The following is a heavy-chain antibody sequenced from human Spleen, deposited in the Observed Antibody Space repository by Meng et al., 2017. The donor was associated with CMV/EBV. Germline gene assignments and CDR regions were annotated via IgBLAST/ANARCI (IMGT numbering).Heavy chain of an antibody. CDR3: AKDKGGNSGPEDY. V-gene: IGHV3-23*01. D-gene: IGHD4-23*01. CDR1: GFTFSSYA. CDR2: ISGSGGST. Sequence: ASGFTFSSYAMSWVRQAPGKGLEWVSAISGSGGSTYYADSVKGRFTISRDNSKNTLYLQMNSLRAEDTAVYYCAKDKGGNSGPEDYWGQGTLVTVSS. J-gene: IGHJ4*02.